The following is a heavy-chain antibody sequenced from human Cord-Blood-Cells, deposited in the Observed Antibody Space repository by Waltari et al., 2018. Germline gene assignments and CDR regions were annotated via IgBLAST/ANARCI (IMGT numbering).Heavy chain of an antibody. CDR1: GGSISSSSYY. CDR2: IYYRGST. Sequence: QLQLQESGPGLVKPSETLSLTCTVSGGSISSSSYYWGWIRQPPGKGLEWIGSIYYRGSTHYNPSLKSRVTISVDTSKNQFSLKLSSVTAADTAVYYCARPSYSSGWYDYWGQGTLVTVSS. V-gene: IGHV4-39*01. CDR3: ARPSYSSGWYDY. D-gene: IGHD6-19*01. J-gene: IGHJ4*02.